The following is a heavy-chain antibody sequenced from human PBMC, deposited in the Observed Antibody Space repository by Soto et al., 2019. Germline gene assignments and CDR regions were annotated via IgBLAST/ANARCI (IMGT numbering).Heavy chain of an antibody. J-gene: IGHJ5*02. V-gene: IGHV3-11*01. CDR3: ARALIIAAASGHWFDP. Sequence: GGSLRLSCAASGFTFSDYYMSWIRQAPGKGLEWVSYISSSGSTIYYADSVKGRFTISRDNAKNSLYLQMNSLRAEDTAVYYCARALIIAAASGHWFDPWGQGTLVTVSS. CDR2: ISSSGSTI. D-gene: IGHD6-13*01. CDR1: GFTFSDYY.